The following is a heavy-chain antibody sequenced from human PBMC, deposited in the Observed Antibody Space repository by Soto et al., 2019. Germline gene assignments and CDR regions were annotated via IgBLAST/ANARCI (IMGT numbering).Heavy chain of an antibody. J-gene: IGHJ5*02. Sequence: ASVKVSCKASGYTFTSYYVHWVRRAPGQGLEWMGIINPSDSNTNYAQKFQGRVTMTRDTSTSTVHMELSSLRSEDTAVYYCTRSKRFLGSFDPWGQGTLVTVSS. CDR2: INPSDSNT. CDR1: GYTFTSYY. CDR3: TRSKRFLGSFDP. V-gene: IGHV1-46*03. D-gene: IGHD3-16*01.